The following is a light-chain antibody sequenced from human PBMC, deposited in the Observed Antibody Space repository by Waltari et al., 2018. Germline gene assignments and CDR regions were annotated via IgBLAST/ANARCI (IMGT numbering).Light chain of an antibody. J-gene: IGKJ4*01. Sequence: DIQMTQTPSTLSPSVGDRVSITCRATQSISNRLAWYQQKPGKAPKLLIYEASSLESGVPSRFSGSGSGTEFTLTISSLQPDDFATYYCQQCNDYPLTFGGGTKVEIK. CDR1: QSISNR. CDR2: EAS. V-gene: IGKV1-5*03. CDR3: QQCNDYPLT.